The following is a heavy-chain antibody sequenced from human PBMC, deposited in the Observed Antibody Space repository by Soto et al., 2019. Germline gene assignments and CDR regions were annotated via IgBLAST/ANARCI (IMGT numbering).Heavy chain of an antibody. D-gene: IGHD3-3*01. Sequence: PGGSLRLSCAASGFTFSSYAMHWVRPAPGKGLEWVSVICGNGSNKYYADSVKGRFTISRDNSKNTLYLQMNSLRAEDTAVYYCAKEGVESPAFDIWGQGTMVTVSS. CDR2: ICGNGSNK. V-gene: IGHV3-30-3*01. CDR3: AKEGVESPAFDI. CDR1: GFTFSSYA. J-gene: IGHJ3*02.